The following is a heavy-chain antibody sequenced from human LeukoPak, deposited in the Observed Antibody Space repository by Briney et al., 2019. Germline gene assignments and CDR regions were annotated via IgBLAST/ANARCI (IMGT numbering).Heavy chain of an antibody. V-gene: IGHV4-59*01. CDR2: IYYSGST. Sequence: KASETLSLTCTVSGGSISSYYWSWIRQPPGKGLEWIGYIYYSGSTNYNPSLKSRVTISVDTSKNQFSLKLSSVTAADTAVYYCASYGGWFDPWGQGTLVTVSS. CDR1: GGSISSYY. J-gene: IGHJ5*02. D-gene: IGHD4/OR15-4a*01. CDR3: ASYGGWFDP.